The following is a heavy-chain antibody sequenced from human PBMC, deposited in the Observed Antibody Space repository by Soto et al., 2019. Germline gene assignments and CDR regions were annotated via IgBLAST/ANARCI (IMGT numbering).Heavy chain of an antibody. CDR3: ARFLTAAGPLDDAFDI. J-gene: IGHJ3*02. CDR1: GGSFSGYY. V-gene: IGHV4-34*01. Sequence: SETLSLTCAVYGGSFSGYYWSWIRQPPGKGLEWIGEINHSGSTNYNPSLKSRVTISVDTSKNQFSLKLSSVTAADTAVYYCARFLTAAGPLDDAFDIWGQGTMVTVSS. CDR2: INHSGST. D-gene: IGHD6-13*01.